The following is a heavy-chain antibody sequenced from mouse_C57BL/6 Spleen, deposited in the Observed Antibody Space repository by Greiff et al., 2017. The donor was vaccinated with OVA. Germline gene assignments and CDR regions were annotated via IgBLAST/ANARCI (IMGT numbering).Heavy chain of an antibody. Sequence: EVQVVESGEGLVKPGGSLKLSCAASGFTFSSYAMSWVRQTPEKRLEWVAYISSGGDYIYYADTVKGRFTISRDNARNTLYLQMSSLKSEDTAMYYCTREDYDLYYFDYWGQGTTLTVSS. CDR3: TREDYDLYYFDY. D-gene: IGHD2-4*01. V-gene: IGHV5-9-1*02. CDR1: GFTFSSYA. CDR2: ISSGGDYI. J-gene: IGHJ2*01.